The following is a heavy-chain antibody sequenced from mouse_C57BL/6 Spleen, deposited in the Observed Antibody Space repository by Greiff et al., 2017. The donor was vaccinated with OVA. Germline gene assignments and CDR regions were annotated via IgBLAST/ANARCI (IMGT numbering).Heavy chain of an antibody. CDR3: ARGRYSNYGYFDV. CDR2: IDPSDSET. J-gene: IGHJ1*03. CDR1: GYTFTSYW. D-gene: IGHD2-5*01. V-gene: IGHV1-52*01. Sequence: VQLQQPGAELVRPGSSVKLSCKASGYTFTSYWMHWVKQRPIQGLEWIGNIDPSDSETHYNQKFKDKATLTVDKSSSTAYMQLSSLTSEDSAVYYCARGRYSNYGYFDVWGTGTTVTVSS.